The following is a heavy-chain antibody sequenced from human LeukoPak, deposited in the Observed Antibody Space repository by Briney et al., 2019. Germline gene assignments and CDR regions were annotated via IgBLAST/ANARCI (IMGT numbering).Heavy chain of an antibody. CDR1: GYTFTGYY. J-gene: IGHJ4*02. V-gene: IGHV1-2*02. CDR3: ARGGPVRASITMIVVVSLDY. Sequence: GASVTVSCKASGYTFTGYYMHWVRQAPGQGLEWMGWINPNSGGTNYAQKFQGRVTMTRDTSTSTVYMELSSLRSEDTAVYYCARGGPVRASITMIVVVSLDYWGQGTLVTVSS. CDR2: INPNSGGT. D-gene: IGHD3-22*01.